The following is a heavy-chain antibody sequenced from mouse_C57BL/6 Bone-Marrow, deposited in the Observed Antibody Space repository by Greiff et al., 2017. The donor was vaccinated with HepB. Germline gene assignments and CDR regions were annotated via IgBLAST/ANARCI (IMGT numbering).Heavy chain of an antibody. D-gene: IGHD2-3*01. Sequence: QVQLQQPGAELVKPGASVKMSCKASGYTFTSYWITWVKQRPGQGLEWIGDIYPGSGSTNYNAKFKSKATLTVDPSSSTAYMQLSSLTSEDSAVYDCARRGRWLLPYFDYWGQGTTLTVSS. V-gene: IGHV1-55*01. CDR3: ARRGRWLLPYFDY. CDR1: GYTFTSYW. CDR2: IYPGSGST. J-gene: IGHJ2*01.